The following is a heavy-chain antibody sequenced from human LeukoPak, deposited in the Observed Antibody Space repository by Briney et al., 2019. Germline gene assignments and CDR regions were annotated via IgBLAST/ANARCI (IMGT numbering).Heavy chain of an antibody. CDR2: ISSKGETT. D-gene: IGHD6-19*01. V-gene: IGHV3-64*01. CDR3: ARDPSSSGRYGAFDI. CDR1: GIAFSSYA. J-gene: IGHJ3*02. Sequence: GGSLRLSCAASGIAFSSYAMHWVRQAPGKGLECVSVISSKGETTNYANSVKGRFTISRDNSKNTLYLQMESLRAEDMAVYYCARDPSSSGRYGAFDIWGQGTMVTVSS.